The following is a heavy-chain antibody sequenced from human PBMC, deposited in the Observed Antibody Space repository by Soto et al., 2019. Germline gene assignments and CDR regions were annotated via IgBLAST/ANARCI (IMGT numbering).Heavy chain of an antibody. Sequence: QVQLVESGGGVVQPGRSLRLSCAASGFTFSSYAMHWVRQAPGKGLEWVAVISYDGSNKYYADSVKGRFTISRDNSKNTLYLQMHSLRAEDTAVYYCARAGPTANWFDPWGQGTLVTVSS. CDR1: GFTFSSYA. CDR3: ARAGPTANWFDP. J-gene: IGHJ5*02. D-gene: IGHD1-26*01. V-gene: IGHV3-30-3*01. CDR2: ISYDGSNK.